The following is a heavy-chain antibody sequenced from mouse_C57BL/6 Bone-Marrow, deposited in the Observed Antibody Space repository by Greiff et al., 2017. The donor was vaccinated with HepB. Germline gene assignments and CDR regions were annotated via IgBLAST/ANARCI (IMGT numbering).Heavy chain of an antibody. Sequence: VQLQQPGAELVKPGASVKLSCKASGYTFTSYWMHWVKQRPGQDLEWIGMIHPNSGSTNYNEKFKSKATLTVDKSSSTAYMQLSSLTSEDSAVYYCARSDGYYWYFDVWGTGTTVTVSS. CDR1: GYTFTSYW. CDR2: IHPNSGST. J-gene: IGHJ1*03. D-gene: IGHD2-3*01. V-gene: IGHV1-64*01. CDR3: ARSDGYYWYFDV.